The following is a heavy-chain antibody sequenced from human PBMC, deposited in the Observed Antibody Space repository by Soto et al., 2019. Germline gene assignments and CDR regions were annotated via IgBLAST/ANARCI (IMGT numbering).Heavy chain of an antibody. J-gene: IGHJ4*02. CDR1: GGAFRAYA. Sequence: QVQLVQSGAEVKKPGSSVKVSCRTSGGAFRAYAISWVRQAPRHGLEWMGGIIPLLGTPNYSQKFQGRVSITADEMQLVALTSEDTAVYYCAYSANRRYFFDSWGQGTLVTVSS. CDR3: AYSANRRYFFDS. CDR2: IIPLLGTP. V-gene: IGHV1-69*11. D-gene: IGHD4-4*01.